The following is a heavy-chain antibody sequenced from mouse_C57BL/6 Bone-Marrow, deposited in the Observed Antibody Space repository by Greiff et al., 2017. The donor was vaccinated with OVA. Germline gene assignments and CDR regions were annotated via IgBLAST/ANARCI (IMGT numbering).Heavy chain of an antibody. CDR1: GFTFSDFY. CDR2: SRNKANDYTT. D-gene: IGHD2-3*01. V-gene: IGHV7-1*01. Sequence: EVNVVESGGGLVQSGRSLRLSCATSGFTFSDFYMEWVRQAPGKGLEWIAASRNKANDYTTEYSASVKGRFIVSRDTSQSILYLQMNALRAEDTAIYYCARAEDGLFDYWGQGTTLTVSS. CDR3: ARAEDGLFDY. J-gene: IGHJ2*01.